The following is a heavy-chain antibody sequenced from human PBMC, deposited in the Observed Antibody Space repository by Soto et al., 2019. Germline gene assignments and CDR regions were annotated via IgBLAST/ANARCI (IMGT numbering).Heavy chain of an antibody. CDR3: ARGLAADGA. Sequence: QVQLLQSGAEVKTPGASVKVSCTASGSTFTHYAIHWVLHAPGQRLEWMGFVNAGSGNTKYSQTFQGRLTFTKEASVITAHMGLTSLRSEVTAIWYCARGLAADGAWGQGTLVTVSS. J-gene: IGHJ5*02. CDR1: GSTFTHYA. CDR2: VNAGSGNT. V-gene: IGHV1-3*01. D-gene: IGHD6-13*01.